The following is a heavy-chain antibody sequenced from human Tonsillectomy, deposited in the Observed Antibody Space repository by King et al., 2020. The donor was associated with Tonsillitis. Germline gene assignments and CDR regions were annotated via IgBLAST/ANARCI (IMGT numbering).Heavy chain of an antibody. CDR1: GYTFTGYY. CDR2: INPNSGDT. Sequence: VQLVESGAEVKKPGASVKVSCTASGYTFTGYYMHWVRQAPGQGLEWMGWINPNSGDTNYAQKFQGRVTMTRDTSISTAYMELTKLRSVDAAVYYCARGVTIFGVVIIRSAFDIWGQGTMVTVSS. CDR3: ARGVTIFGVVIIRSAFDI. V-gene: IGHV1-2*02. J-gene: IGHJ3*02. D-gene: IGHD3-3*01.